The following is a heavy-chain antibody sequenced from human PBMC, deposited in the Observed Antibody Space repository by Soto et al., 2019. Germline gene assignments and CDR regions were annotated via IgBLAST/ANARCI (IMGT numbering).Heavy chain of an antibody. J-gene: IGHJ4*02. V-gene: IGHV4-30-2*01. CDR1: GGSISSGGYS. CDR2: MYHSGST. D-gene: IGHD1-26*01. CDR3: ARAWGFYFDF. Sequence: SETLSVTCAVSGGSISSGGYSWSWIRQPPGKGLEWIGYMYHSGSTYYNPSLKSRVTISIDRSKNQFSLKLTSVTAADTAVYYCARAWGFYFDFWARGILVTVSS.